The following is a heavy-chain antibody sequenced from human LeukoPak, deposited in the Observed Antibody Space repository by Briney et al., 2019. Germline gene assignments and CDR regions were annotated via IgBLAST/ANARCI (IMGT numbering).Heavy chain of an antibody. CDR1: GFTFSSYD. Sequence: PGGSLRLSCAASGFTFSSYDMNWVRQAPGKGPEWVSYISSRGTTMYYADSVKGRFTISRDNAKKSLDLQMNSLRAEDTAVYYCASSYSSDWYSCWIDYWGRGTLVTVSS. J-gene: IGHJ4*02. CDR3: ASSYSSDWYSCWIDY. CDR2: ISSRGTTM. V-gene: IGHV3-48*01. D-gene: IGHD6-19*01.